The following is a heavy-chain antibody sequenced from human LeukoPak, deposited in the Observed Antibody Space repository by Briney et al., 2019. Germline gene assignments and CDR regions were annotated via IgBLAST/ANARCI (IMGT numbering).Heavy chain of an antibody. CDR3: ARVAYRYFGSGSYQFDY. J-gene: IGHJ4*02. CDR2: ISSSSSYI. Sequence: GGSLRLSCAASGFTFSSYSMNWVRQAPGKGLEWVSSISSSSSYIYYADSVKGRFTISRDNAKNTVYLQMNSLRAEDTAVYYCARVAYRYFGSGSYQFDYWGQGTLVTVSS. V-gene: IGHV3-21*04. CDR1: GFTFSSYS. D-gene: IGHD3-10*01.